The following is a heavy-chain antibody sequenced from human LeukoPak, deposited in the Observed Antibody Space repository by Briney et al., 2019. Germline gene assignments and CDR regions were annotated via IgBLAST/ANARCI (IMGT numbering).Heavy chain of an antibody. V-gene: IGHV3-33*01. Sequence: GGSLRLSCAASGFTFSSYGMHWVRQAPGKGLEWVAVIWYDGSNKYYADSVKGRFTISRDNSKNTLYLQVNSLRAEDTAVYYCARDRAAGAFDYWGQGTLVTVSS. CDR1: GFTFSSYG. J-gene: IGHJ4*02. CDR3: ARDRAAGAFDY. D-gene: IGHD6-13*01. CDR2: IWYDGSNK.